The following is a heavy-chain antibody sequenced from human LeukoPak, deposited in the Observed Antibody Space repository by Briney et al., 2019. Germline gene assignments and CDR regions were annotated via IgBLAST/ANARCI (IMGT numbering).Heavy chain of an antibody. Sequence: SQTLSLTCTVSGGSISSGGYYWSWIRQHPGKGLEWIGYIYYSGSTYYNPSLKSRVTISVDTSKNQFSLKLSSVTAADTAVYYCARDHPHYDSSGGKSYYFDYWGQGTLVTVSS. D-gene: IGHD3-22*01. CDR1: GGSISSGGYY. CDR3: ARDHPHYDSSGGKSYYFDY. CDR2: IYYSGST. J-gene: IGHJ4*02. V-gene: IGHV4-31*03.